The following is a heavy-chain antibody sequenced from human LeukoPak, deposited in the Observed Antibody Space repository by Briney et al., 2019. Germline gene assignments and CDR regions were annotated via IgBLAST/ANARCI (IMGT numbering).Heavy chain of an antibody. CDR3: AKGDSGLLWFGESALIDY. CDR1: GFTFSSYG. Sequence: PGRSLRLSCAASGFTFSSYGMHWVRQAPGKGLEWVAVISYDGSNKYYADSVKGRFTISRDNSKNTLYLQRNSLRAEDTAVYYCAKGDSGLLWFGESALIDYWGQGTLVTVSS. V-gene: IGHV3-30*18. D-gene: IGHD3-10*01. J-gene: IGHJ4*02. CDR2: ISYDGSNK.